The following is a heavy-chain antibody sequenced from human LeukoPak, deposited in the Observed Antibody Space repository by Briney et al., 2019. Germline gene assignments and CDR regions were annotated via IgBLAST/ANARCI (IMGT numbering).Heavy chain of an antibody. V-gene: IGHV1-2*02. D-gene: IGHD2-2*01. J-gene: IGHJ4*02. CDR3: ARVKKLMPEFEF. CDR2: INPNSGAI. CDR1: GYTFIDFY. Sequence: WASVKVSCRASGYTFIDFYIHWVRQAPGQGPEWMGWINPNSGAIKYSQKFQGRVSMTRDTSITTVYMDLSSLRSDDTAVYYCARVKKLMPEFEFWGQGTLVTVSS.